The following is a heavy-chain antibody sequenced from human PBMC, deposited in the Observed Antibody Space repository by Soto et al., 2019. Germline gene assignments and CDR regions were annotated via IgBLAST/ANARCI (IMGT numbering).Heavy chain of an antibody. Sequence: EVQLLESGVGLVQPGGSLRLSCAASGFTFSSYAMSWVRQAPGKGLEWVSAISGSGGSTYYADSVKGRFTISRDNSKNTLYLQMNSLRAEDTAVYYCAKLDRDCSSTSCYYWYFDLWGRGTLVTVSS. CDR1: GFTFSSYA. J-gene: IGHJ2*01. D-gene: IGHD2-2*01. CDR2: ISGSGGST. V-gene: IGHV3-23*01. CDR3: AKLDRDCSSTSCYYWYFDL.